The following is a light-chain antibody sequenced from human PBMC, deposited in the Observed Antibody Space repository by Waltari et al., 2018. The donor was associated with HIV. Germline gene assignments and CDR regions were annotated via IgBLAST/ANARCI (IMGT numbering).Light chain of an antibody. J-gene: IGLJ2*01. CDR3: STWDERLNGVV. CDR1: TPNIGSSN. CDR2: ADA. Sequence: QSVLTQPPSASGAPGQRVTISCSGSTPNIGSSNVNWYQQFSRVAPNLLIYADAQRPSGVPDRFSGSKSGTSASLVISGLQSEDEADYYCSTWDERLNGVVFGGGTRLTVV. V-gene: IGLV1-44*01.